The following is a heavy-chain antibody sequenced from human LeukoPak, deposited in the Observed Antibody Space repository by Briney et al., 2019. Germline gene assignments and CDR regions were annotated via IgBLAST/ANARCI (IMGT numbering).Heavy chain of an antibody. CDR1: GSTFHDHA. Sequence: GRSLRLSCAASGSTFHDHAMHWVRQVPGRGLEWVSGISWNGVSIGYADSVKGRFTISRDNAKNSLYLQMNSLRAEDTALYYCAKAHYDYGDLRGFLDFDYWGQGTLVTVSS. CDR3: AKAHYDYGDLRGFLDFDY. D-gene: IGHD4-17*01. V-gene: IGHV3-9*01. J-gene: IGHJ4*02. CDR2: ISWNGVSI.